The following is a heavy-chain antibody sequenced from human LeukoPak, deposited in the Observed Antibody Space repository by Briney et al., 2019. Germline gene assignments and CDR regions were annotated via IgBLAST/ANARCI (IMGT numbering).Heavy chain of an antibody. D-gene: IGHD3-10*01. CDR3: AKDTYYYGSGSYLPFDY. CDR2: ISTSSSYI. CDR1: GFAFSSYT. V-gene: IGHV3-21*01. J-gene: IGHJ4*02. Sequence: PGGSLRPSCAASGFAFSSYTMNWVRQAPGKGLEWVSFISTSSSYIYYADSVKGRFTISRDNSKNTLYLQMNSLRAEDTAVYYCAKDTYYYGSGSYLPFDYWGQGTLVTVSS.